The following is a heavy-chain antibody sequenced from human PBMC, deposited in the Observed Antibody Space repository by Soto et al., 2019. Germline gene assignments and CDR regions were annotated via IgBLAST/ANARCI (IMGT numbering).Heavy chain of an antibody. CDR1: GFAFSDYA. V-gene: IGHV3-23*01. CDR2: ISGGDGSR. D-gene: IGHD2-2*01. Sequence: SGGSLRLSCAASGFAFSDYALTWVRQAPGRGLEWVSAISGGDGSRFYADSVKGRFTIFRDNSKNTVYLQMNSLRVEDTAAYYCAKDSRLVPAATHFYYYGLHIWGLGTTVTVSS. J-gene: IGHJ6*02. CDR3: AKDSRLVPAATHFYYYGLHI.